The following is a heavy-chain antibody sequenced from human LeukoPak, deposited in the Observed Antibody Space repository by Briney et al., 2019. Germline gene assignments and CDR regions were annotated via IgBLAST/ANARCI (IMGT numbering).Heavy chain of an antibody. J-gene: IGHJ5*02. CDR2: IYYSGST. V-gene: IGHV4-31*03. CDR3: VRDVVGPTMSWFDP. Sequence: PSETLSLTCTVSGGSISSGGYYWSWIRQHPGKGLEWIGYIYYSGSTYYNPSLKSRVTISVHTSKNQFSLKLSSVTAADTAVYYCVRDVVGPTMSWFDPWGQGTLVTVSS. D-gene: IGHD1-26*01. CDR1: GGSISSGGYY.